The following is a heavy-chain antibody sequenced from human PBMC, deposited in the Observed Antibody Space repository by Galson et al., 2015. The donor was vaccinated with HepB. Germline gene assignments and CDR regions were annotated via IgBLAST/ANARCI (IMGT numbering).Heavy chain of an antibody. D-gene: IGHD6-13*01. V-gene: IGHV3-30*04. J-gene: IGHJ4*02. Sequence: SLRLSCAASGFTFSSYAMHWVRQAPGKGLEWVAVISYDGSNKYYADSVKGRFTISRDNSKNTLYLQMNSLRAEDTAVYYCARDHSEQLVFDYWGQGTLVTVSS. CDR2: ISYDGSNK. CDR3: ARDHSEQLVFDY. CDR1: GFTFSSYA.